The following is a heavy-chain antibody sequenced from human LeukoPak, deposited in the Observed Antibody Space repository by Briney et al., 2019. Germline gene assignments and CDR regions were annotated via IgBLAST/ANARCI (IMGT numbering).Heavy chain of an antibody. CDR1: GFTFSSYS. Sequence: GGSLRLSCAASGFTFSSYSMNWVRQAPGKGLEWVSYISSSSSTIYYADSVKGRFTISRDNAKNSLYLQMNSLRAEDTAVYYCARGRGATIFASLGRIPNWFDPWGQGTLVTVSS. J-gene: IGHJ5*02. V-gene: IGHV3-48*01. CDR3: ARGRGATIFASLGRIPNWFDP. D-gene: IGHD3-3*01. CDR2: ISSSSSTI.